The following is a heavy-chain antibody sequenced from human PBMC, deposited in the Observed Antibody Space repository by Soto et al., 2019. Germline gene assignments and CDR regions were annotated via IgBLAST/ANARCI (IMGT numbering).Heavy chain of an antibody. Sequence: QEQLVESGGGVVQPGGSLRLSCAASGFTFSNYGMHWVRQAPGKGLEWVAVIWFDGSNKYYADSVKGRFSISRDNSKNTLYLQLISLRAVDAAVYLCAREGVNSRPSSRSGSNYYGMDVWVQGTTVTVSS. D-gene: IGHD6-6*01. CDR3: AREGVNSRPSSRSGSNYYGMDV. CDR1: GFTFSNYG. J-gene: IGHJ6*02. V-gene: IGHV3-33*01. CDR2: IWFDGSNK.